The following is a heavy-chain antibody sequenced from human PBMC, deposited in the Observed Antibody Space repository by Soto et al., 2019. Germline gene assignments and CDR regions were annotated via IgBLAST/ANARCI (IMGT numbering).Heavy chain of an antibody. CDR3: ARAPSGEVRFLEWSPGYNYYGMDV. CDR2: IYHSGST. CDR1: GGSISSSNW. V-gene: IGHV4-4*02. D-gene: IGHD3-3*01. Sequence: SETLSLTCAVSGGSISSSNWWSWVRQPPGKGLEWIGEIYHSGSTNYNPSLKSRVTISVDKSKNQFSLKLSSVTAADTAVYYCARAPSGEVRFLEWSPGYNYYGMDVWGQGTTVT. J-gene: IGHJ6*01.